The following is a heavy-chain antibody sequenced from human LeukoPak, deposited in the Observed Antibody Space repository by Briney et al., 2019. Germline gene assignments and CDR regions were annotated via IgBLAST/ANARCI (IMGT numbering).Heavy chain of an antibody. Sequence: TSETLSLTCVVYGESFRGYYWSWIRQSPGKGLEWMGEINHSGSTNYNPSLKSRVIISMDTSKNQFSLKLSSVTAADTAVYYCARVAVTVNYYGMDVWGRGTTVTVSS. CDR2: INHSGST. CDR3: ARVAVTVNYYGMDV. CDR1: GESFRGYY. J-gene: IGHJ6*02. V-gene: IGHV4-34*01. D-gene: IGHD2-21*02.